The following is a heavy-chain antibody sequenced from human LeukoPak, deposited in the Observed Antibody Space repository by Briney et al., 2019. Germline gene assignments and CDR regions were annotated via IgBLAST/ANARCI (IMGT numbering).Heavy chain of an antibody. CDR3: VKGSSGWYGAFDY. J-gene: IGHJ4*02. V-gene: IGHV3-9*01. Sequence: GRSLRLSCAASGFNFDDYAMYWVRQAPGKGLEWVAGVTWNSGSIDYADSVKGRITVSRDNAKNSLYLQMNSLRAEDTALYYCVKGSSGWYGAFDYWGQGTLVTASS. CDR2: VTWNSGSI. CDR1: GFNFDDYA. D-gene: IGHD6-19*01.